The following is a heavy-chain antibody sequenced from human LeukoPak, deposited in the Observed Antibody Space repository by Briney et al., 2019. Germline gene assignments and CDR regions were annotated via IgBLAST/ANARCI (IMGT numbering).Heavy chain of an antibody. V-gene: IGHV4-34*01. CDR3: ARGPYYDILTGYSYSVDY. CDR1: GGSFSGYY. D-gene: IGHD3-9*01. J-gene: IGHJ4*02. CDR2: INHSGST. Sequence: SETLSLTCAVYGGSFSGYYWSWIRQPPGKGLEWIGEINHSGSTNYNPSLKSRDTISVDTSKSQFSLKLSSVTAADTAVYYCARGPYYDILTGYSYSVDYWGQGTLVTVSS.